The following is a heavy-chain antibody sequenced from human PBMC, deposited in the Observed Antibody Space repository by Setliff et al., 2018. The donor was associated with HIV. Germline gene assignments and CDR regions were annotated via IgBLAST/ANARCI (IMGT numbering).Heavy chain of an antibody. CDR2: INPKSGGT. V-gene: IGHV1-2*02. CDR1: GYTFTDYY. Sequence: ASVKVSCKASGYTFTDYYMHWVRQAPGQGLEWMGWINPKSGGTNSALKFQGRVTMTRDTSISTAYMALSRLRSDDTAVYYCARDGGGPGDYYYYYMDVWAKGTTVTVSS. J-gene: IGHJ6*03. D-gene: IGHD3-16*01. CDR3: ARDGGGPGDYYYYYMDV.